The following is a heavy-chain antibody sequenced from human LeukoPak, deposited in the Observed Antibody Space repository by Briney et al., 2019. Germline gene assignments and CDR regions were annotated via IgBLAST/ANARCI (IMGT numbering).Heavy chain of an antibody. CDR2: IHHSGST. Sequence: GSLRLSRESSGFTFSSYWMHWVRQPPGKGLEWIGEIHHSGSTDYNPSLKSRVTISPDKSKNQFSLTLTSVTAADTAVYFCARAPLSGTYYTDAFDIWGQGTMVTVS. CDR3: ARAPLSGTYYTDAFDI. D-gene: IGHD1-26*01. V-gene: IGHV4-4*01. J-gene: IGHJ3*02. CDR1: GFTFSSYW.